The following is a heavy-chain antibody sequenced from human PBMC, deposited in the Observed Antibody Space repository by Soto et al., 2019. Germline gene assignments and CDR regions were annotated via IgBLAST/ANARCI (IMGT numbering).Heavy chain of an antibody. CDR1: GFTFSDYY. Sequence: GGSLRLSCAASGFTFSDYYMSWIRQAPGKGLEWVSYISSSGSTIYYADSVKGRFTISRDNAKNSLYLQMNSLRAEDTAVYYCARESGGYYDFWSGTYYFDYWGQGTLVTVSS. CDR3: ARESGGYYDFWSGTYYFDY. D-gene: IGHD3-3*01. V-gene: IGHV3-11*01. J-gene: IGHJ4*02. CDR2: ISSSGSTI.